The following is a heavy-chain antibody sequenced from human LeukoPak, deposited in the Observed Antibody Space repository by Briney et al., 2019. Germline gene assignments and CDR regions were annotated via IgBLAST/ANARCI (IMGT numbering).Heavy chain of an antibody. CDR3: ARDRPTPPGLRFLEWSKPDFDY. CDR1: GYTFTSYY. V-gene: IGHV1-46*01. Sequence: GASVKVSCKASGYTFTSYYMHWVRQAPGQGLEWMGIINPSGGSTSYAQKFQGRVTMTRDTSTSTVYMELSSLRSEDTAVYYCARDRPTPPGLRFLEWSKPDFDYWGQGTLVTVSS. CDR2: INPSGGST. D-gene: IGHD3-3*01. J-gene: IGHJ4*02.